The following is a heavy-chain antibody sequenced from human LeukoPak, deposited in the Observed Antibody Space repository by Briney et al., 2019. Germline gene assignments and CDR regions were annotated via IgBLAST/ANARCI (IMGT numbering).Heavy chain of an antibody. J-gene: IGHJ5*02. CDR2: IYTSGST. CDR1: GGSISSYY. Sequence: PSETLSLTCTVSGGSISSYYWSWIRQPAGKGLEWIGRIYTSGSTNYNPSLKSRVTMSVDTSKNQFSLKLSSVPAADTAVYYCARGWGIAAAGTVWFDPWGQGTLVTVSS. D-gene: IGHD6-13*01. CDR3: ARGWGIAAAGTVWFDP. V-gene: IGHV4-4*07.